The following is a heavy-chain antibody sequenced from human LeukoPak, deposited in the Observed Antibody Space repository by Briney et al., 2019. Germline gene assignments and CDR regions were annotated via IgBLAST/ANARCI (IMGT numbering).Heavy chain of an antibody. J-gene: IGHJ4*02. Sequence: GGSLRLSCAASGFTLSSFEMNWVRQARGKGLEWVSYIDFSGRTIYYAASVKGRFTISRDNAKNPLYLQMTSLRAEDTAVYYCARGLGSSGWYYLFDYWGQGALVTVSS. CDR3: ARGLGSSGWYYLFDY. D-gene: IGHD6-19*01. CDR2: IDFSGRTI. V-gene: IGHV3-48*03. CDR1: GFTLSSFE.